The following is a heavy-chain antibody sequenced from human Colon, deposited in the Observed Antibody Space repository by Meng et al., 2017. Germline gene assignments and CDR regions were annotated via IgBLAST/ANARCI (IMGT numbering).Heavy chain of an antibody. V-gene: IGHV4-31*03. CDR1: GGSISSGDYY. Sequence: QVQRQEPGPGRVKPSQTLSLTCTVSGGSISSGDYYWSWSRQHPGKGLEWIGYFYFSGNTYYNPSLKSRVSISVDTSKNRFSLNLSSVTAADTAVYYCARYFYDSRGVTWFDPWGQGTLVTVSS. J-gene: IGHJ5*02. D-gene: IGHD3-22*01. CDR2: FYFSGNT. CDR3: ARYFYDSRGVTWFDP.